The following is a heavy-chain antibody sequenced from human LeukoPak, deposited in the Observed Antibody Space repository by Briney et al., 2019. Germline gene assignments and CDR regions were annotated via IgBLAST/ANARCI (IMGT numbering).Heavy chain of an antibody. CDR1: GGSLSSGDYY. D-gene: IGHD6-13*01. J-gene: IGHJ6*02. V-gene: IGHV4-30-4*01. CDR2: IYYSGST. Sequence: SQTLSLTRTVSGGSLSSGDYYWGWIRQPPGKGLEWIGYIYYSGSTYYNPSLKSRVTISVDTSKNQFSLKLSSVTAADTAVYYCARDLDGRAAAGTDYYYGMDVWGQGTTVTVSS. CDR3: ARDLDGRAAAGTDYYYGMDV.